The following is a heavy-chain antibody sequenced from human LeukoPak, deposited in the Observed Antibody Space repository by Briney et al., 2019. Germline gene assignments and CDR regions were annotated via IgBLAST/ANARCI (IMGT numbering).Heavy chain of an antibody. CDR2: IYYSGST. CDR3: ARDRGGYTYSHDY. V-gene: IGHV4-59*12. D-gene: IGHD5-18*01. J-gene: IGHJ4*02. CDR1: GGSISSYY. Sequence: SETLSLTCTVSGGSISSYYWSWIRQPPGKGLEWIGYIYYSGSTNYNPSLKSRVTISVDTSKNQFSLKLSSVTAADTAAYYCARDRGGYTYSHDYWGQGTLVTVSS.